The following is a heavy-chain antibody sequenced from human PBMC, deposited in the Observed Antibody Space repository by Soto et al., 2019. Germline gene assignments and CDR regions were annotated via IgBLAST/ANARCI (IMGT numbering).Heavy chain of an antibody. D-gene: IGHD3-16*01. CDR1: GGSINSYY. CDR3: AIAVGYVAGDWYFEL. J-gene: IGHJ2*01. Sequence: QVQLQESGPGLVKPSETLSLTCTVSGGSINSYYWSWIRQPPGQGLEWIGYIYHSGSTNYNPSLKVRVTISVDTSKNHCSLRLSYVTPADTAVYYCAIAVGYVAGDWYFELWGRGTLVTVSS. V-gene: IGHV4-59*01. CDR2: IYHSGST.